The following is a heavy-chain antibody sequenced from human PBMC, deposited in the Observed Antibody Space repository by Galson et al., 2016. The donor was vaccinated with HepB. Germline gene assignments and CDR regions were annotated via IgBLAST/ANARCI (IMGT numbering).Heavy chain of an antibody. CDR1: GLIFSNYD. D-gene: IGHD2-21*02. Sequence: SLRLSCAASGLIFSNYDFHWVRQAPGKGLEWVAVISYDGVTKYYEDSVKGRFTISRDNSKNTLYLDMNSLRTEDTAMYYCARDDEEQYCSGSDCHDGLDVWGKGTTVTVSS. CDR2: ISYDGVTK. J-gene: IGHJ6*04. V-gene: IGHV3-30-3*01. CDR3: ARDDEEQYCSGSDCHDGLDV.